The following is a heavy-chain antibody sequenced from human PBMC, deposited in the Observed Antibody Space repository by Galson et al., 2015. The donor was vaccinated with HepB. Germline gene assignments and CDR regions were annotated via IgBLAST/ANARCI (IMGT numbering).Heavy chain of an antibody. CDR3: AKPRGVAARAYYSYGMDV. CDR2: ISNDETYK. Sequence: SLRLSCAASGFMFSTYGVHWVRQAPGKGLEWVALISNDETYKYYADSVNGRFTISRDNSKNTLFLQMNNLRADDTAVYYCAKPRGVAARAYYSYGMDVWGQGTTVTVSS. D-gene: IGHD6-6*01. CDR1: GFMFSTYG. J-gene: IGHJ6*02. V-gene: IGHV3-30*18.